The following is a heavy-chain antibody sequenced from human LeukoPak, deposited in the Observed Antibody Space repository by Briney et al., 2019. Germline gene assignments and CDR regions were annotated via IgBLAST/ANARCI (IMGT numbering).Heavy chain of an antibody. CDR1: GFTFGDYY. V-gene: IGHV3-11*01. CDR3: ARDTLTDIAARPLDY. CDR2: ISNSGGTK. J-gene: IGHJ4*02. D-gene: IGHD6-6*01. Sequence: PGGFLRLSCAASGFTFGDYYMAWIRQAPGKGLEYISDISNSGGTKYYADSVKGRFTISRDNAKNSLILQMDRLTFEDTAIYYCARDTLTDIAARPLDYWGQGTLVTVSS.